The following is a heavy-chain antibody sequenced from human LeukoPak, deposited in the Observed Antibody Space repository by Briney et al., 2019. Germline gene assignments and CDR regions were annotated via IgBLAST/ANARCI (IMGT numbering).Heavy chain of an antibody. J-gene: IGHJ4*02. V-gene: IGHV1-2*02. D-gene: IGHD6-13*01. CDR1: GYTFTGYY. Sequence: GASVKVSCKASGYTFTGYYMHWVRQAPGQGLEWMGWINPNSGGTNYAQKFQGRVTMTRDTSISTAYMELSRLRSDDTAVYYCAKEGIAAAGDLDYWGQGTLVTVSS. CDR2: INPNSGGT. CDR3: AKEGIAAAGDLDY.